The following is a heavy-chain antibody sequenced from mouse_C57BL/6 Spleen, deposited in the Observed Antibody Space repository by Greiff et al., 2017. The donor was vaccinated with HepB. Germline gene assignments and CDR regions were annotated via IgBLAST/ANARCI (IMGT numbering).Heavy chain of an antibody. CDR3: ARHEGGDYFDY. CDR2: ISSGGSYT. V-gene: IGHV5-6*01. J-gene: IGHJ2*01. CDR1: GFTFSSYG. Sequence: EVNVVESGGDLVKPGGSLKLSCAASGFTFSSYGMSWVRQTPDKRLEWVATISSGGSYTYYPDSVKGRFTISRDNAKNTLYLQMSSLKSEDTAMYYCARHEGGDYFDYWGQGTTLTVSS.